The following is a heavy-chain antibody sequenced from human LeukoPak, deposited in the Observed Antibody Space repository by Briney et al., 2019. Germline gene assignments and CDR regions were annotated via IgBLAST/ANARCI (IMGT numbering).Heavy chain of an antibody. J-gene: IGHJ4*02. CDR1: GGAFSTHT. CDR2: IIPVFDKT. Sequence: SVKVSCKTSGGAFSTHTINWVRQAPGQGLEWMGRIIPVFDKTNYAQKFQGRVTITADKSTSTAYMDLSSLKSEDTAVYYCARVGGYDYGDYPLFYWGQGTLVTVSS. V-gene: IGHV1-69*08. D-gene: IGHD4-17*01. CDR3: ARVGGYDYGDYPLFY.